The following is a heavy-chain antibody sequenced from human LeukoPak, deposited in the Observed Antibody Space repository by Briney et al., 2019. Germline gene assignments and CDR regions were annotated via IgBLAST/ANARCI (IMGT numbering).Heavy chain of an antibody. J-gene: IGHJ6*02. D-gene: IGHD6-6*01. Sequence: PSETLSLTCAVYGGSFSGYYWSWIRQPPGKGLEWIGEINHSGSTNYNPSLKSRVTISVDTSKNQFSLKLSSVTAADTAVYYCARVKQLVPNYYYGMDVWGQGTTVTVSS. CDR2: INHSGST. CDR1: GGSFSGYY. V-gene: IGHV4-34*01. CDR3: ARVKQLVPNYYYGMDV.